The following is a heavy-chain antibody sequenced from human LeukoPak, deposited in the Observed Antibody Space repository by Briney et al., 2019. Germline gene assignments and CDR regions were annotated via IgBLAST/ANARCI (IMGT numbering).Heavy chain of an antibody. D-gene: IGHD5-24*01. V-gene: IGHV3-48*03. CDR2: ISSGGTT. CDR3: ATVRRIGNNDIDH. CDR1: GLTFSSCE. Sequence: PGGSLRLSCAAAGLTFSSCEMNWVRRTPGEGLEWLSHISSGGTTYYTDPVRGRFSIFRDDAKNSLYLQMNNLRVEDTGLYYCATVRRIGNNDIDHWGQRTLVTVST. J-gene: IGHJ4*02.